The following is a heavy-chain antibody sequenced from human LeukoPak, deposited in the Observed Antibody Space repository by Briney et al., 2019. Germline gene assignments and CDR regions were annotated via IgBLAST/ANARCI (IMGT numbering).Heavy chain of an antibody. Sequence: ASVKVSCKASGYTFTNYGINWVRQAPGQGLEWMGRISAYNGNTNYAQKLQGRVTMTTDTSTSTAYMELRSLRSDDTAVYYCARDPSITIFGVAVDYWGQGTLITVSS. J-gene: IGHJ4*02. CDR1: GYTFTNYG. V-gene: IGHV1-18*01. CDR2: ISAYNGNT. CDR3: ARDPSITIFGVAVDY. D-gene: IGHD3-3*01.